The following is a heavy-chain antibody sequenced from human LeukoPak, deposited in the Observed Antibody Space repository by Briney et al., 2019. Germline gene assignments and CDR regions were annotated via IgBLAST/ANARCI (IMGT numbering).Heavy chain of an antibody. CDR1: GYSFTTYW. CDR2: IYPGDSDT. J-gene: IGHJ4*02. V-gene: IGHV5-51*01. D-gene: IGHD2-2*01. Sequence: GESLKISCRGSGYSFTTYWIGWVRQMPGKGLEWMGIIYPGDSDTTYSPSFQGQVTLSADKSINTAYLQWSSLKASDTAMYYCARRQGCSSTSCPPDYWGQGTPVTVSP. CDR3: ARRQGCSSTSCPPDY.